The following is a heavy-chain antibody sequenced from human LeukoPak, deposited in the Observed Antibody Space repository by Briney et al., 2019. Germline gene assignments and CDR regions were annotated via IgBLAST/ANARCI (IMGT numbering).Heavy chain of an antibody. CDR2: IYHSGTT. D-gene: IGHD2-8*01. V-gene: IGHV4-59*01. CDR3: AREGYYTNIYYKADY. J-gene: IGHJ4*02. CDR1: NGSISTYY. Sequence: SETLSLTCTVSNGSISTYYWNWIRQPLGKGLEWIGHIYHSGTTIYNPTLKSRVTITLDTSKSQFSLRLSSVTAADTAVYYCAREGYYTNIYYKADYWGQGTLVTVSS.